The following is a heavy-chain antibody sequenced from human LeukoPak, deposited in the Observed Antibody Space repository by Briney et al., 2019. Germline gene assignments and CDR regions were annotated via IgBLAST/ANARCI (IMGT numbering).Heavy chain of an antibody. CDR1: GGSISSGDYY. V-gene: IGHV4-30-2*01. J-gene: IGHJ4*02. D-gene: IGHD2-2*02. Sequence: SETLSLTCTVSGGSISSGDYYWTWIRQPPGEGLEWIAYFSHSGSTFYNPSLKSRVTISLDTSKNQFSLNLRSVTAADTAVYYCAGQNIPTPHDYWGQGTQVTVSS. CDR2: FSHSGST. CDR3: AGQNIPTPHDY.